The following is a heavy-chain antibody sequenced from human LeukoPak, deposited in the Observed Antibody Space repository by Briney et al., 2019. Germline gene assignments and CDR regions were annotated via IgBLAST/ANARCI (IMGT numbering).Heavy chain of an antibody. V-gene: IGHV3-74*01. J-gene: IGHJ5*02. D-gene: IGHD5-12*01. CDR1: GFSLSRNW. Sequence: GGSLRLSCAASGFSLSRNWMNWVRHAQGKGMGWVSRIKGDGSSTSYADSVKGRFTISRDNAKNTLYLQMNSLRAEDTAVYYCAGIVATIRGFDPWGQGALVTVSS. CDR2: IKGDGSST. CDR3: AGIVATIRGFDP.